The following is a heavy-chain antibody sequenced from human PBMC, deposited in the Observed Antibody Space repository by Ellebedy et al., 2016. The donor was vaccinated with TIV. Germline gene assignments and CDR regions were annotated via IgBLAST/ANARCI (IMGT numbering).Heavy chain of an antibody. Sequence: AASVKVSCKASGYTFTSYDINWVRQATGQGLEWMGWMNPNSGNTGYAQKFQGRVTITRNTSISTAYMELSSLRSDDSAVYYCAREATGYSSGKDYWGQGTPVTVSS. CDR1: GYTFTSYD. V-gene: IGHV1-8*03. J-gene: IGHJ4*02. CDR3: AREATGYSSGKDY. D-gene: IGHD6-19*01. CDR2: MNPNSGNT.